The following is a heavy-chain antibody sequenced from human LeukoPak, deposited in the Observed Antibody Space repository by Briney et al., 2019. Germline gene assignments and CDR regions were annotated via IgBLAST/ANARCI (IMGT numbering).Heavy chain of an antibody. Sequence: GGSLRLSCSASGFTFSTYTMHWVRQAPGKGLEYVSAISSNGGTTYYADSAKGRFTISRDNSKNTLYLQMSSLRAEDTAVYYCVKGGVTPDYWGQGTLVTVSS. V-gene: IGHV3-64D*06. D-gene: IGHD2-8*01. CDR2: ISSNGGTT. CDR3: VKGGVTPDY. CDR1: GFTFSTYT. J-gene: IGHJ4*02.